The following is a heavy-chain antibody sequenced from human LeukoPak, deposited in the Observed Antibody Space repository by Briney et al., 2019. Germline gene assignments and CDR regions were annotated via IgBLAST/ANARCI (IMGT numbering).Heavy chain of an antibody. CDR3: AKGGGSSCYSPSDY. J-gene: IGHJ4*02. CDR2: IKQDGSEK. D-gene: IGHD2-15*01. V-gene: IGHV3-7*03. CDR1: GFTFSSYW. Sequence: GGSLRLSCAASGFTFSSYWMSWVRQAPGKGLEWVANIKQDGSEKYYVDSVKGRFTVSRDNAKNSLYLQMNSLRAEDTAVYYCAKGGGSSCYSPSDYWGQGTLVIVSS.